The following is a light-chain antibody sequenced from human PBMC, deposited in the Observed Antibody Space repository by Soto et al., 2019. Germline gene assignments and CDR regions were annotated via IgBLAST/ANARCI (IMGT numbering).Light chain of an antibody. V-gene: IGKV1-9*01. Sequence: IQVTQAPSFLSASAGDRVSITCRASQAISSYLAWYRQKPGRAPKLLIYAASTLQSGVPSRFSGSGSGTEFTLTITSLQPEDFATYYCQQADTFPITFGQGTRLE. CDR3: QQADTFPIT. J-gene: IGKJ5*01. CDR1: QAISSY. CDR2: AAS.